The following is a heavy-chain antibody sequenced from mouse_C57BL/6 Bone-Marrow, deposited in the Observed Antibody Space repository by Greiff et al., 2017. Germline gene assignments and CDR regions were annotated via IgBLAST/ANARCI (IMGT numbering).Heavy chain of an antibody. CDR2: IYPGDGDT. J-gene: IGHJ3*01. CDR1: GYAFSSSW. V-gene: IGHV1-82*01. CDR3: ARDYGRSFWFAY. D-gene: IGHD1-1*01. Sequence: LQESGPELVKPGASVKISCKASGYAFSSSWMNWVKQRPGKGLEWIGRIYPGDGDTNYNGKFKGKATLTADKSSSTAYMQLSSLTSEDSAVXFCARDYGRSFWFAYWGQGTLVTVSA.